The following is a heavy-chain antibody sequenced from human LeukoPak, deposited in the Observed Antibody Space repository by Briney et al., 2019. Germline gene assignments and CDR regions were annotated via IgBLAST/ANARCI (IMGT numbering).Heavy chain of an antibody. CDR1: GGSISSGGYY. Sequence: TLSLTCTVSGGSISSGGYYWSWIRQHPGKGLGWIGYIYYSGSTYYNPSLKSRVTISVDTSKNQFSLKLSSVTAADTAVYYCARVPRNLQTIAAAGTMDNWFDPWGQGTLVTVSS. J-gene: IGHJ5*02. V-gene: IGHV4-31*03. CDR2: IYYSGST. CDR3: ARVPRNLQTIAAAGTMDNWFDP. D-gene: IGHD6-13*01.